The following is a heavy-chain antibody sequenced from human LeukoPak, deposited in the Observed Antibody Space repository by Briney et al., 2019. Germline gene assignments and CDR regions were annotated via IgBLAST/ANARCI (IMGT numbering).Heavy chain of an antibody. V-gene: IGHV1-18*01. CDR1: GYTFTSYG. Sequence: GASVQVSCKASGYTFTSYGISWVRQAPGQGLEWMGWISAYNGNTNYAQKLQGRVTMTTDTSTSTAYMGLRSLRSDDTAVYYCARSYGYNYYYYYYMDVWGKGTTVTVSS. J-gene: IGHJ6*03. D-gene: IGHD5-18*01. CDR2: ISAYNGNT. CDR3: ARSYGYNYYYYYYMDV.